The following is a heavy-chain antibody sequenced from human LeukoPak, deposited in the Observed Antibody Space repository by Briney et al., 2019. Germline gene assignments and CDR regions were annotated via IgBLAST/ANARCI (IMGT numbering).Heavy chain of an antibody. CDR1: GCTFTSYG. J-gene: IGHJ6*03. Sequence: ASVKVSCKASGCTFTSYGIGWVLQAPGQGLEWMGWISAYNGNTNYAQKLQGRVTMTTDTSTSTAYMQLRSLRSDDTAVYYCSRSKRQSIFGVARSYMDVWGKGTTVTVSS. CDR3: SRSKRQSIFGVARSYMDV. D-gene: IGHD3-3*01. CDR2: ISAYNGNT. V-gene: IGHV1-18*01.